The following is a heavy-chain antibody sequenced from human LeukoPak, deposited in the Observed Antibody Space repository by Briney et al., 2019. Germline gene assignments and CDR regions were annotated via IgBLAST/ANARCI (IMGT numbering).Heavy chain of an antibody. CDR1: GFTVSSNY. V-gene: IGHV3-66*01. J-gene: IGHJ4*02. CDR3: AKRVPAAIVSYFDY. D-gene: IGHD2-2*02. Sequence: GGSLRLSCAASGFTVSSNYMSWVRQAPGKGLEWVSVIYSGGSTYYADSVKGRFTISRDNSKNTLYLQMNSLRAEDTAVYYCAKRVPAAIVSYFDYWGQGTLVTVSS. CDR2: IYSGGST.